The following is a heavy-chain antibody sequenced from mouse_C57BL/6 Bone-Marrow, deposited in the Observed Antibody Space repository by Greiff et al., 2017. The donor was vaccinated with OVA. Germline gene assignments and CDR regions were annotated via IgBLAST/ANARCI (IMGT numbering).Heavy chain of an antibody. D-gene: IGHD1-1*01. Sequence: EVKLVESGPGMVKPSQSLSLTCTVTGYSITSGYDWHWIRHFPGNKLEWMGYISYSGSTNYNPSLKSRISITHDTSKNHFFLKLNSVTTEDTATYYCARGGTTGYYFDYWGQGTTLTVSS. CDR1: GYSITSGYD. CDR3: ARGGTTGYYFDY. CDR2: ISYSGST. V-gene: IGHV3-1*01. J-gene: IGHJ2*01.